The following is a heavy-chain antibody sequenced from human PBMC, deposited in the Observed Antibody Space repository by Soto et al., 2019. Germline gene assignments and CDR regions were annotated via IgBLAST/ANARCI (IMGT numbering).Heavy chain of an antibody. Sequence: NPSETLSLTCTASGGSISSGGYYWSWIRQHPGKGLEWIGYIYYSGSTYYNPSLKSRVTISVDTSKNQFSLKLSSVTAADTAVYYCATTWIQAPGEHYWGQGTLVTVSS. CDR3: ATTWIQAPGEHY. V-gene: IGHV4-31*03. CDR1: GGSISSGGYY. CDR2: IYYSGST. J-gene: IGHJ4*02. D-gene: IGHD5-18*01.